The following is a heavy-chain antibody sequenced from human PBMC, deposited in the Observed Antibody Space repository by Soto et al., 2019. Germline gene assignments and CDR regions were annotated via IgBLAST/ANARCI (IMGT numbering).Heavy chain of an antibody. CDR1: GFTFSSYG. D-gene: IGHD3-22*01. Sequence: QVQLVESGGGVVQPGRSLRLSCAASGFTFSSYGMHWVRQAPGKGLEWVAVIWYDGSNKYYADSVKGRFTTSRDNSKNTLYLQMNSLRAEDTAVYYCARGGQWLPRGAFDIWGQGTMVTVSS. CDR3: ARGGQWLPRGAFDI. J-gene: IGHJ3*02. V-gene: IGHV3-33*01. CDR2: IWYDGSNK.